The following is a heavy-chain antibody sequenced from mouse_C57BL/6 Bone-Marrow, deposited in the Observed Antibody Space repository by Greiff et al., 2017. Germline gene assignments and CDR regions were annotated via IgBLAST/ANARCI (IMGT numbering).Heavy chain of an antibody. CDR2: ISSGGDYI. D-gene: IGHD1-1*01. V-gene: IGHV5-9-1*02. Sequence: DVMLVESGEGLVKPGGSLKLSCAASGFTFSRYAMSWVRQTPEKRLEWVAYISSGGDYIYYADTVKGRFTISRDNARNTLYLQMSSLKSEDTAMYYCTRGYYGSVYYYAMDYWGQGTSVTVSS. CDR3: TRGYYGSVYYYAMDY. J-gene: IGHJ4*01. CDR1: GFTFSRYA.